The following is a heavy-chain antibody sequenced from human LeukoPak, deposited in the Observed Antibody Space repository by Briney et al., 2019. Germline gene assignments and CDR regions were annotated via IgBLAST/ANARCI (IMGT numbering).Heavy chain of an antibody. J-gene: IGHJ4*02. D-gene: IGHD3-10*01. CDR2: IKGSDNYI. V-gene: IGHV3-21*06. Sequence: GGSLRLSCAASRFTFSAYTLNWVRQAPGKGLEWVSSIKGSDNYIYNADSVAGRFTVSTDDAQNSIYLQMNSLRVEDTAIYYCARSRGMSMNDKNLLYWGQGSLVTVSS. CDR3: ARSRGMSMNDKNLLY. CDR1: RFTFSAYT.